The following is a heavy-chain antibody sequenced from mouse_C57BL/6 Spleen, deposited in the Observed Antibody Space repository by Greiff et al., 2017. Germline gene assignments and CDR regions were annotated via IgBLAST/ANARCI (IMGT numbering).Heavy chain of an antibody. V-gene: IGHV1-55*01. CDR2: FYPGSGST. CDR3: ARSYYYGSGYELGFAY. Sequence: QVQLQQPGAELVKPGASVKMSCKASGYTFTSYWITWVKQRPGQGLEWIGDFYPGSGSTNYNEKFKSKATLTVDTSSSTAYMQLSSLTSEDSAVYYCARSYYYGSGYELGFAYWGQGTLVTVAA. J-gene: IGHJ3*01. CDR1: GYTFTSYW. D-gene: IGHD1-1*01.